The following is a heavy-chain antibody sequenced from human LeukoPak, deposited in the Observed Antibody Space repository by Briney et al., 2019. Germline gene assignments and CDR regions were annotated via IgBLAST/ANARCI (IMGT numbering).Heavy chain of an antibody. D-gene: IGHD3-10*02. J-gene: IGHJ6*04. V-gene: IGHV3-23*01. Sequence: GGTLVLSCAASGFTFSSYGMSWVRQAPGKGLEWVSAISGSGGSTYYADSVKGRFTISRDNSKTTLYLQMNSLRAEDTAVYYCAELGITMIGGVWGEATTVTISS. CDR1: GFTFSSYG. CDR2: ISGSGGST. CDR3: AELGITMIGGV.